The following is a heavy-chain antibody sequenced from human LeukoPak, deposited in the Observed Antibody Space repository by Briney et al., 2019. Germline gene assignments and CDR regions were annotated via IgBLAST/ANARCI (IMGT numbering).Heavy chain of an antibody. D-gene: IGHD1-26*01. Sequence: PGGSLRLSCAASGFTFSSFDMNWVRQAPGKGLEWVSLISGDGGSTYYADSVKGRFTISRDNSKNSLYLQINSLRTEDTALYYCAKDRYGGSYTGQMFDYWGQGTLVTVSS. CDR1: GFTFSSFD. V-gene: IGHV3-43*02. J-gene: IGHJ4*02. CDR3: AKDRYGGSYTGQMFDY. CDR2: ISGDGGST.